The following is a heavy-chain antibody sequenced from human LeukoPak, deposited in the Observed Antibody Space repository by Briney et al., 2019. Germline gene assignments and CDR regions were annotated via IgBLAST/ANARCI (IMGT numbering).Heavy chain of an antibody. CDR1: GFTFSTHA. CDR2: IGGSDGST. Sequence: GGSLRLSCVASGFTFSTHAMSWVRLAPGKGLEWVSAIGGSDGSTYYADSVKGRFTISRGNSKDTLYLQMNSLRVEDTATYYCAKRDSSGSYPYYFDYWGQGTLVTVSS. CDR3: AKRDSSGSYPYYFDY. V-gene: IGHV3-23*01. J-gene: IGHJ4*02. D-gene: IGHD3-22*01.